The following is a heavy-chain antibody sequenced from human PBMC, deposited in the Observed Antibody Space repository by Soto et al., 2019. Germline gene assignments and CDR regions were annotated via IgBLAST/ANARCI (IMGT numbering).Heavy chain of an antibody. J-gene: IGHJ4*02. V-gene: IGHV1-3*01. Sequence: ASVKASWKASGYTVTGYAMQWVRQAPGQRLEWMGWINAGNGNIKYSQKLQGRVTMTTYTSTSTAYTELRSLRSDDTAVYYCARTDSRPQDFDYWGQGTLVTVSS. D-gene: IGHD6-13*01. CDR1: GYTVTGYA. CDR3: ARTDSRPQDFDY. CDR2: INAGNGNI.